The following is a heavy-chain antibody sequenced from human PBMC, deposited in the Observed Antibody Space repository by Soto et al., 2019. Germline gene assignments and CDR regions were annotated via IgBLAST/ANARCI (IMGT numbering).Heavy chain of an antibody. Sequence: EVQLVESGGGLVKPGGSLRLSCAVSGFTFSNAWMSWVRQAPGKGLEWVGRIKSKTKGGTMHYAASVKDRFTMSREDSKHTLYLEMNSLRSEDTAMYYCTTDPAYYDALTGYFPGGWGQGTLVTVSS. J-gene: IGHJ4*02. D-gene: IGHD3-9*01. CDR2: IKSKTKGGTM. CDR1: GFTFSNAW. CDR3: TTDPAYYDALTGYFPGG. V-gene: IGHV3-15*01.